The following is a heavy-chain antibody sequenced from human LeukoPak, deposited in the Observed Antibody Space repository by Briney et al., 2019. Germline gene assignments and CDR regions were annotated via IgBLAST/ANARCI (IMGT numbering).Heavy chain of an antibody. J-gene: IGHJ4*02. CDR1: GGSISSSSYY. D-gene: IGHD2-15*01. CDR3: ASTPRGREYFDY. V-gene: IGHV4-61*05. CDR2: IYYSGST. Sequence: PSETLSLTCTVSGGSISSSSYYWGWIRQPPGKELEWIGYIYYSGSTNYNPSLKSRVTISVDTSKNQFSLKLSSVTAADTAVYYCASTPRGREYFDYWGQGTLVTVSS.